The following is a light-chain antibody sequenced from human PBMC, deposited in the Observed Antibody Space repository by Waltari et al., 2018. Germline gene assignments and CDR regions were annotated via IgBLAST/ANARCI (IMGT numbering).Light chain of an antibody. CDR3: QQSDSVPLT. CDR1: QSISTS. Sequence: DIQMTQSPSTLSASVGDRVTITCRASQSISTSLAWYQQKPGKATRLLMHKASSLESGVPSRFSGSGSGTEFTLTISTLQPEDFATYYCQQSDSVPLTFGGGTKVEIK. J-gene: IGKJ4*01. CDR2: KAS. V-gene: IGKV1-5*03.